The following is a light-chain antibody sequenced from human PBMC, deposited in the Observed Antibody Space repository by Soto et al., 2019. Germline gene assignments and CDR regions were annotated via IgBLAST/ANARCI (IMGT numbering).Light chain of an antibody. CDR1: QSVSSY. V-gene: IGKV3-11*01. Sequence: EIVLTQSPATLSLSPGERATLSCRASQSVSSYLAWYQQKPGQAPRLLIYDASSRATGIPARFSGSGSGTAFTLTISSLGPEDFAVYYCQQRSNWLTFGGGTKVEIK. J-gene: IGKJ4*01. CDR3: QQRSNWLT. CDR2: DAS.